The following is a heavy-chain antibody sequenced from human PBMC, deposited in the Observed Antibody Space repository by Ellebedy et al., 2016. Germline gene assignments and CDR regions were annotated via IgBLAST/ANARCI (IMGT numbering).Heavy chain of an antibody. V-gene: IGHV4-34*01. CDR3: ARTPTTVVTLYYFDY. CDR1: GGSFSGYY. D-gene: IGHD4-23*01. CDR2: INHSGST. Sequence: SETLSLTCAVYGGSFSGYYWSWIRQPPGKGLEWIGEINHSGSTNYNPSLKSRVTISVDTSKNQFSLKLSSVTAADTAVYYCARTPTTVVTLYYFDYWGQGTLVTVSS. J-gene: IGHJ4*02.